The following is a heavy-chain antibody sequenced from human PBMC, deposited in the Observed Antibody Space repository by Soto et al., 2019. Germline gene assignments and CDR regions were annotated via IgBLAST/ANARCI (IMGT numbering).Heavy chain of an antibody. CDR2: TNSDGSST. CDR1: GFTFSSYW. V-gene: IGHV3-74*01. CDR3: ATAVPFDY. J-gene: IGHJ4*02. Sequence: EVQLVESGGGLVQPGGSLRLSCAASGFTFSSYWMHGVRQAPGKGLVWVSRTNSDGSSTYYANSVKGRFTISRDNAKNTLYLQMNSLRAEDTAVYYFATAVPFDYWGQGTLVTVSS. D-gene: IGHD2-2*01.